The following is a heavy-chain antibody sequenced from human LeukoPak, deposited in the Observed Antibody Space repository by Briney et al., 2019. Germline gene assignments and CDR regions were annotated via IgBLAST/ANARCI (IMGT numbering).Heavy chain of an antibody. CDR3: AKDLAVAGRGVTGYFDY. J-gene: IGHJ4*02. Sequence: GGSLRLSCAASGFTFTNYAMIWVRQAPGKGLEWVATINGRGRDTYYADSVKGRFTISRDNFRNTLFLQMSGLRVDDTAIYYCAKDLAVAGRGVTGYFDYWGQGTRVAVSS. CDR2: INGRGRDT. D-gene: IGHD6-19*01. V-gene: IGHV3-23*01. CDR1: GFTFTNYA.